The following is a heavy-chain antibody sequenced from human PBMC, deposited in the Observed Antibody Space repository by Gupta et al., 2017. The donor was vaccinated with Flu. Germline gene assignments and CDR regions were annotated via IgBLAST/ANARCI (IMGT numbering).Heavy chain of an antibody. CDR3: ARGIDPDAFDI. CDR1: GFTVSSNF. D-gene: IGHD2-15*01. CDR2: VYSGGNT. J-gene: IGHJ3*02. Sequence: EVQLVETGGGLIQPGGSLRLSCAASGFTVSSNFMSWVRQAPGKGLEWVSVVYSGGNTYYADSVKGRFTISRDNSKNTLYLQMTSLRAEDTAVYYCARGIDPDAFDIWGQGTMVTVSS. V-gene: IGHV3-53*02.